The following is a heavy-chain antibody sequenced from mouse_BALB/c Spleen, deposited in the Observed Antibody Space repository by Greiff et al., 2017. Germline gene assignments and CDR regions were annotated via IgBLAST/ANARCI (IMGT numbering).Heavy chain of an antibody. J-gene: IGHJ3*01. D-gene: IGHD1-1*01. V-gene: IGHV5-9-3*01. CDR3: ARDYYGSFAY. Sequence: EVHLVESGGGLVKPGGSLKLSCAASGFTFSSYAMSWVRQTPEKRLEWVATISSGGSYTYYPDSVKGRFTISRDNAKNTLYLQMSSLRSEDTAMYYCARDYYGSFAYWGQGTLVTVSA. CDR1: GFTFSSYA. CDR2: ISSGGSYT.